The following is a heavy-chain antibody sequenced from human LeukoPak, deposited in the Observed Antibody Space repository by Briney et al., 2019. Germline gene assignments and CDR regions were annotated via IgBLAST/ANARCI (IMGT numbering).Heavy chain of an antibody. CDR2: IYHSGST. J-gene: IGHJ5*02. Sequence: SETLSHTCAVSGYSISSGYYWGWIRQPPGKGLEWIGSIYHSGSTYYNPSLKSRVTISVDTSKNQFSLKLSSVTAADTAVYYCARKDVRYFDWLSDNWFDPWGQGTLVTVSS. CDR1: GYSISSGYY. V-gene: IGHV4-38-2*01. CDR3: ARKDVRYFDWLSDNWFDP. D-gene: IGHD3-9*01.